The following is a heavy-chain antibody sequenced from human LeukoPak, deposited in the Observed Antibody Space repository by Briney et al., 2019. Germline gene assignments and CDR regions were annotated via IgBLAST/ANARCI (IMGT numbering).Heavy chain of an antibody. CDR1: GFTFSSYG. Sequence: GGTLRLSCAASGFTFSSYGMSWIRQAPGKGLEWVSAISGSGGSTYYADSVKGRFTISRDNSKNTLYLQMNSLRAEDTAVYYCASYPTYYDILTGYVFDYWGQGTPVTVSS. J-gene: IGHJ4*02. D-gene: IGHD3-9*01. CDR3: ASYPTYYDILTGYVFDY. V-gene: IGHV3-23*01. CDR2: ISGSGGST.